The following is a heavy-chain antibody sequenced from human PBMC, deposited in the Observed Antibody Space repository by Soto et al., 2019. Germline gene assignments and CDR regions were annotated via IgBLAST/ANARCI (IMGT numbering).Heavy chain of an antibody. D-gene: IGHD4-4*01. J-gene: IGHJ6*02. CDR2: IIPFIGTA. V-gene: IGHV1-69*11. CDR3: ARVVVTTVPASYYYGMDV. Sequence: SVKVSCKASGGTFSSYAISWVRQAPGQGLEWMGRIIPFIGTANYAQKFQGGVTITADESTSTAYMELTSLRSEDTAVYYCARVVVTTVPASYYYGMDVWGQGTTVTVSS. CDR1: GGTFSSYA.